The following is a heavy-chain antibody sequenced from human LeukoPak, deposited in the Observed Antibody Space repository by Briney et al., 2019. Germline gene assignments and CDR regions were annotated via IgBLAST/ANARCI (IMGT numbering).Heavy chain of an antibody. Sequence: ASVKVSCKASGYTFTGYYMHWVRQAPGQGLEWMGWINPNSGGTNYAQKFQGRVTMTRDTSISTAYMELSRLRSDDTAVNYCARMSIAARLYYYYYMDVWGKGTTVTVSS. J-gene: IGHJ6*03. D-gene: IGHD6-6*01. V-gene: IGHV1-2*02. CDR1: GYTFTGYY. CDR3: ARMSIAARLYYYYYMDV. CDR2: INPNSGGT.